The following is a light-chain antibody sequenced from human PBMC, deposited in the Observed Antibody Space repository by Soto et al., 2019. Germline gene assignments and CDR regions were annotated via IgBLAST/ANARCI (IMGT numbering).Light chain of an antibody. CDR2: EVS. Sequence: QSALTQPASVSGSPGQSITISCTGTSSDVGGYNFVSWYQQHPGKAPQRMIYEVSHRPSRVSNRFSGSKSGNTASLTISGLQAEDEADYFCSFYTSSSTLEVLFGGGTKLTVL. J-gene: IGLJ2*01. V-gene: IGLV2-14*01. CDR3: SFYTSSSTLEVL. CDR1: SSDVGGYNF.